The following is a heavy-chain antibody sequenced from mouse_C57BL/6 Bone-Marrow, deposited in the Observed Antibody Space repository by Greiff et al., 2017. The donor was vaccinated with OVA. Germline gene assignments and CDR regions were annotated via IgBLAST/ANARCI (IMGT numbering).Heavy chain of an antibody. D-gene: IGHD1-1*01. CDR1: GFNIKDYY. V-gene: IGHV14-2*01. CDR2: IDPEDGET. Sequence: VQLQQSGAELVKPGASVKLSCTASGFNIKDYYMHWVKQRTEQGLEWIGRIDPEDGETKYAPKFPGKATITADTSSNTAYLQLSSLTSEDTAVYYCVSGYYGSSYVDYWGQGTTLTVSS. CDR3: VSGYYGSSYVDY. J-gene: IGHJ2*01.